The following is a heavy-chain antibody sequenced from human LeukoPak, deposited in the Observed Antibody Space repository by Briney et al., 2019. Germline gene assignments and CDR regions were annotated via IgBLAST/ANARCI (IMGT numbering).Heavy chain of an antibody. Sequence: ASVKVSCKASGSTFTGYYMHWVRQAPGQGLEWMGWINPNSGGTNYAQKFQGRVTMTRDTSISTAYMELSRLRSDDTAVYYCARDSRYDILTGTDYFDYWGQGTLVTVSS. CDR2: INPNSGGT. J-gene: IGHJ4*02. V-gene: IGHV1-2*02. CDR1: GSTFTGYY. D-gene: IGHD3-9*01. CDR3: ARDSRYDILTGTDYFDY.